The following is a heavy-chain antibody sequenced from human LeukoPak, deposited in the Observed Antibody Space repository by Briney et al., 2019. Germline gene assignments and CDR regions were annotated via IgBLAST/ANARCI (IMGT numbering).Heavy chain of an antibody. Sequence: GGSLRLSCAASGFTVSSSYMYWVRQAPGKGLEWVSFFHRGDSTYCAESVRGRFTISRDNSKNTLYLLMNSLIPEDTAVYYCAREVVSSPSYFDSWGQGTLVTVSS. V-gene: IGHV3-53*01. D-gene: IGHD2-15*01. CDR3: AREVVSSPSYFDS. CDR2: FHRGDST. CDR1: GFTVSSSY. J-gene: IGHJ4*02.